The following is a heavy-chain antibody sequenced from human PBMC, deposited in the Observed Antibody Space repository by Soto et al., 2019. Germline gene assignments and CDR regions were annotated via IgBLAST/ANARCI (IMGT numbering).Heavy chain of an antibody. V-gene: IGHV1-2*04. J-gene: IGHJ6*02. CDR1: GYTFTGYY. Sequence: ATVKVSCKASGYTFTGYYMHWVRRAPGQGVEWMGWINPNSGGTNYAQKFQGWVTMTRDTSISTAYMELSRLRSDDTAVYYCARGRTIFGVVIIEDYGMDVWGQGTTVTVSS. D-gene: IGHD3-3*01. CDR3: ARGRTIFGVVIIEDYGMDV. CDR2: INPNSGGT.